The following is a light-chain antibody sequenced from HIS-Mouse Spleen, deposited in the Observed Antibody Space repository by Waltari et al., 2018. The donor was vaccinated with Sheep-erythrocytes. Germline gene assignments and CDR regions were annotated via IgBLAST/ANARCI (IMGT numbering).Light chain of an antibody. J-gene: IGKJ2*01. CDR2: DAS. CDR1: QSVSSY. V-gene: IGKV3-11*01. Sequence: EIVLTQSPATLSLSPGERATLSCRASQSVSSYLAWSQQKPGQAPRLLIYDASNRATRIPARFSGSGSGTDFTLTISSLEPEDFAVYYCQQRSNWYTFGQGTKLEIK. CDR3: QQRSNWYT.